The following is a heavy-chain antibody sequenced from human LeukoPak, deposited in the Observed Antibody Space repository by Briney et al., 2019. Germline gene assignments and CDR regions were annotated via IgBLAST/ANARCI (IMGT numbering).Heavy chain of an antibody. D-gene: IGHD2-15*01. Sequence: SETLSLTCTVSGGSISSYYWSWIRQPPGKGLEWIGYIYTSGSTNYNPSLKSRVTISVDTSKNQFSLKLSSVTAADTAVYYCARPSNRMGAFDIWGQGTMVTVSS. CDR2: IYTSGST. CDR1: GGSISSYY. CDR3: ARPSNRMGAFDI. V-gene: IGHV4-4*09. J-gene: IGHJ3*02.